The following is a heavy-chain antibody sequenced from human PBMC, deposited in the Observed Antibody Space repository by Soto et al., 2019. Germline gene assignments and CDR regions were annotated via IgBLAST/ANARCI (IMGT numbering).Heavy chain of an antibody. CDR1: GFSIRSGYH. V-gene: IGHV4-38-2*02. Sequence: TLETLSLTCTVSGFSIRSGYHWGWIRQSPGEGLEWIGTLYPGGRSYYNPSLESRVTISADTSKNQVSLRLTSVSASDTAVYYCARTDWATYRQLDYWGQGILVTVSS. J-gene: IGHJ4*02. CDR3: ARTDWATYRQLDY. D-gene: IGHD3-16*02. CDR2: LYPGGRS.